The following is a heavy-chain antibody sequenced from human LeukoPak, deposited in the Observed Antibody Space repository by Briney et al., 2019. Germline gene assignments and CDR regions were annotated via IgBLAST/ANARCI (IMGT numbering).Heavy chain of an antibody. CDR1: GFTFSSYA. Sequence: GGSLRLSCSASGFTFSSYAMHWVRQAPGKGLEYVSAISSNGGSTYYADSVKGRFTISRDNSKNTLYLQMSSLRAEDTAVYYCVKGGGSGWNLFVYWGQGTLVTVSS. CDR2: ISSNGGST. J-gene: IGHJ4*02. CDR3: VKGGGSGWNLFVY. D-gene: IGHD6-19*01. V-gene: IGHV3-64D*06.